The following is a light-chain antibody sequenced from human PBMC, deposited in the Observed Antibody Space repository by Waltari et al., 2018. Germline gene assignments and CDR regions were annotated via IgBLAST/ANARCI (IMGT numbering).Light chain of an antibody. V-gene: IGLV2-23*02. CDR1: GSDVGSYNL. Sequence: QSALTQPASVSGSPGQSITISCSGTGSDVGSYNLFPWYQQHPGKAPKLIIYEVNMRPSGVSDRFSGSKSGVTGSLTISGLQAEDEAVYFCCSFATNSIVIFGGGTKLTVL. J-gene: IGLJ2*01. CDR2: EVN. CDR3: CSFATNSIVI.